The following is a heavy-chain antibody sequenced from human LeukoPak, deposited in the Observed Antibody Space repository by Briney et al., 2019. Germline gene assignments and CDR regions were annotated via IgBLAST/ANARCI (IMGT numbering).Heavy chain of an antibody. D-gene: IGHD3-22*01. CDR3: ARVYGVRGDSSGPAGY. CDR2: ISYDGSNK. CDR1: GFTFSSNA. J-gene: IGHJ4*02. V-gene: IGHV3-30-3*01. Sequence: GGSLRLSCAASGFTFSSNAMHWVRQAPGKGLEWVALISYDGSNKYYADSVKGRFTISRDNSKNTLYLQMNSLRAEDTAVYYCARVYGVRGDSSGPAGYWGQGTLVTVSS.